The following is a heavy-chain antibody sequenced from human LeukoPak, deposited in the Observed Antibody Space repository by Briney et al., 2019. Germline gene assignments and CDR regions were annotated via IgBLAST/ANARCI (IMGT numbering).Heavy chain of an antibody. D-gene: IGHD2-2*01. V-gene: IGHV3-74*01. Sequence: GGPLRLSCAASGFTFSSYWMHWVRQAPGKGLVWVSRINSDGSSTSYADSVKGRFTISRDNAKNTLYLQMNSLRAEDTAVYYCARDRGYCSSTSCCDNHWGQGTLVTVSS. CDR2: INSDGSST. J-gene: IGHJ5*02. CDR3: ARDRGYCSSTSCCDNH. CDR1: GFTFSSYW.